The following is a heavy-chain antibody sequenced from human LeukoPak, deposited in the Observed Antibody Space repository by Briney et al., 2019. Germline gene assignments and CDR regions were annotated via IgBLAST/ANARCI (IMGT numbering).Heavy chain of an antibody. V-gene: IGHV1-18*01. CDR2: IRVDNGNT. D-gene: IGHD4-11*01. Sequence: ASVKVSCTASGYTFTSYGISWVRQAPGQGLEWMGWIRVDNGNTKYAQKLQGRVTMTTDTSTSTAYMELRSLTSDDTAVYYCARDWGYSVDYWGQGTLVTVSS. CDR3: ARDWGYSVDY. J-gene: IGHJ4*02. CDR1: GYTFTSYG.